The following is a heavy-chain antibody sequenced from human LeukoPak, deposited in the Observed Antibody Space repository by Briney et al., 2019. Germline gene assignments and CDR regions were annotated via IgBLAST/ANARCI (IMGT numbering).Heavy chain of an antibody. CDR1: GYSFTNYW. CDR3: ARAGTSNYRFFDS. D-gene: IGHD4-4*01. J-gene: IGHJ4*02. Sequence: GESLKISCKASGYSFTNYWIGWVRQMPGKGLEWMGIIYPSDSDIRYSSSFQGQVTISADKSINTAYLQWSSLKASDTAIYYCARAGTSNYRFFDSWGQGTLVTVSS. CDR2: IYPSDSDI. V-gene: IGHV5-51*01.